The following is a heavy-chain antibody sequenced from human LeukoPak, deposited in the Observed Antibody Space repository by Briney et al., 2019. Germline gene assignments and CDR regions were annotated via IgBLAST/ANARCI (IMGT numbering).Heavy chain of an antibody. Sequence: GGSLRLSCAASGFSFSDYWMSWVRQAPGKGLEWVAKIKADGSEKDYGASVKGRFTISRDNAQNSLYLQMNSLRAEDTAVYYCAKDLVALAASGYYYGMDVWGQGTTVTVSS. V-gene: IGHV3-7*01. CDR1: GFSFSDYW. J-gene: IGHJ6*02. D-gene: IGHD6-19*01. CDR3: AKDLVALAASGYYYGMDV. CDR2: IKADGSEK.